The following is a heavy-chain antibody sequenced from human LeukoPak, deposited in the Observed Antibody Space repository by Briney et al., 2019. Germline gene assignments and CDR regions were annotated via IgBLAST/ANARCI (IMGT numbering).Heavy chain of an antibody. V-gene: IGHV1-2*02. D-gene: IGHD3-3*01. CDR2: INTKSGRT. CDR1: GYSFTDYY. J-gene: IGHJ5*02. CDR3: ARADFIDAGPYFIGP. Sequence: ASVRVSCKTSGYSFTDYYIHWVRQAPGQGLEWMGWINTKSGRTSSARKFQGRVTMTRDPSITTVYMDMAWLTSDDTAIYFCARADFIDAGPYFIGPWGQGTLVTVSS.